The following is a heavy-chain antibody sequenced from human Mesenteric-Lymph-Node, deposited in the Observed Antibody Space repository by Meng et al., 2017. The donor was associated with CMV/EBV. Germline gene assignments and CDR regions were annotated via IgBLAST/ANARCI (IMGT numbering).Heavy chain of an antibody. CDR2: INPNNGGT. Sequence: ASVMVSCKASGYTFTDYYMHWVRQAPGQGLEWMGWINPNNGGTNFAQKFQGRVTMTRDTSISTAYMELSRLRSDDTAVYYCARGGFCSSTSCYRFDPWGQGTLVTVSS. CDR1: GYTFTDYY. V-gene: IGHV1-2*02. CDR3: ARGGFCSSTSCYRFDP. J-gene: IGHJ5*02. D-gene: IGHD2-2*01.